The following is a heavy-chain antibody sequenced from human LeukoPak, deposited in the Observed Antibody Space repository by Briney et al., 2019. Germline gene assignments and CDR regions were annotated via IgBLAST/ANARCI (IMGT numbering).Heavy chain of an antibody. CDR2: IIPILGIA. D-gene: IGHD6-19*01. CDR1: GGTFSSYA. J-gene: IGHJ4*02. CDR3: ARDSSGVFDY. Sequence: SVKVSCKASGGTFSSYAISWVRQAPGQGLEWMGRIIPILGIANYAQKLQGRVTMTTDTSTSTAYMELRSLRSDDTTVYYCARDSSGVFDYWGQGTLVTVSS. V-gene: IGHV1-69*04.